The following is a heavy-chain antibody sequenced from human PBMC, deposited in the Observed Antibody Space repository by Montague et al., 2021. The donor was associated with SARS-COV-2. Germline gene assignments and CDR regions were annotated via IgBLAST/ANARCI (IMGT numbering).Heavy chain of an antibody. CDR3: ARAPIYRSSWYAYFDY. J-gene: IGHJ4*02. Sequence: SETLSLTCTVSGDSMNNYYWSWIRQPPGKGLEWIGYINYSGSTHYNPSLQSRVTLSKDTSKNQFSLRLTSVTAADTAMYFRARAPIYRSSWYAYFDYWGQGTLVTVFS. CDR2: INYSGST. CDR1: GDSMNNYY. V-gene: IGHV4-59*01. D-gene: IGHD6-13*01.